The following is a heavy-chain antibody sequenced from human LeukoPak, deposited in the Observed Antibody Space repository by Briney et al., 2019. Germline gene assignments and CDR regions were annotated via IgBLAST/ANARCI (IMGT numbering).Heavy chain of an antibody. Sequence: GGSLRLSCATSGFTLSIYCMHWVRQAPGKGLEWVAFIRYDGTSQYYTDSVKGRFTISRDNSMNTMYLQMNILRVEDTAVYYCAKVGFGWYQIDYWGQGTLVTVSS. J-gene: IGHJ4*02. CDR3: AKVGFGWYQIDY. CDR1: GFTLSIYC. V-gene: IGHV3-30*02. CDR2: IRYDGTSQ. D-gene: IGHD6-19*01.